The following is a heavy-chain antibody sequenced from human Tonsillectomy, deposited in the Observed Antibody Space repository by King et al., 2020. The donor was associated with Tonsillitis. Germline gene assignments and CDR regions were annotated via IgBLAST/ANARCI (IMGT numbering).Heavy chain of an antibody. J-gene: IGHJ3*02. V-gene: IGHV4-39*01. CDR1: GGSISSSSYY. CDR3: ARRGQWLPHDAFDI. CDR2: RYYSGST. D-gene: IGHD6-19*01. Sequence: LQLQESGPGLVKPSETLSLTCTVSGGSISSSSYYWGWIRQPPGQGLEWIGIRYYSGSTYYNPSLESRVSISVDTSKNQFSLKLSCVSAADTAVYYCARRGQWLPHDAFDIWGQGTMVTVSS.